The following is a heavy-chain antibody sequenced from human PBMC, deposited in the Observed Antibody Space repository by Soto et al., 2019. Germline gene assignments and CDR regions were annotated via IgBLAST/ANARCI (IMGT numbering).Heavy chain of an antibody. Sequence: QVQLVQSGAEVKKPGASVKVSCKPSGYTFTDYYIHWVRQAPGQGLEWMGWINPNSGGTNYAQKFKGRVTMTRDTSISTAYVDLSRLTSDDTAVYYCARSGNPNFAYWGQGTLVTVSS. CDR1: GYTFTDYY. J-gene: IGHJ4*02. CDR3: ARSGNPNFAY. V-gene: IGHV1-2*02. D-gene: IGHD2-15*01. CDR2: INPNSGGT.